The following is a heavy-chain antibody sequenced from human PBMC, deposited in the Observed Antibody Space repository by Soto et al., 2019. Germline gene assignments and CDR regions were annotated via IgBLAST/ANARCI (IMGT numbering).Heavy chain of an antibody. CDR3: ARDMYSSDYFVKWFEP. D-gene: IGHD6-19*01. J-gene: IGHJ5*02. CDR1: GFSFGSYA. V-gene: IGHV3-30-3*01. Sequence: VRLVESGGGVVQPGRSLRLSCTASGFSFGSYAMYWFRQPPGKGLEWVAVISHDGINKHYADSVKGRVTVSRDNSNPSLDLQLNSLRGEDTAMYYCARDMYSSDYFVKWFEPWGQGTLVTVSS. CDR2: ISHDGINK.